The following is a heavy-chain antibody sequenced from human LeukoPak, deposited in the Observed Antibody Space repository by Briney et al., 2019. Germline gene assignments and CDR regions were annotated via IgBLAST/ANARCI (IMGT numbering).Heavy chain of an antibody. J-gene: IGHJ5*02. V-gene: IGHV1-18*01. D-gene: IGHD2-2*01. CDR2: ISAYNGNT. CDR3: AREGYCSSTSCYVGARFDP. Sequence: ASVKVSCKASGYTFTSYGISWVRQAPGQGLEWMGWISAYNGNTNYAQKLQGRVTMTTDTSTSTAYMELRSLRSDDTAVYYCAREGYCSSTSCYVGARFDPWGQGTLVTVSS. CDR1: GYTFTSYG.